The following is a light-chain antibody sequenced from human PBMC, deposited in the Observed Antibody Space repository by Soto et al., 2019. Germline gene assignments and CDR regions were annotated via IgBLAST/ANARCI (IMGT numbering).Light chain of an antibody. CDR1: RRVSSSN. J-gene: IGKJ1*01. CDR3: QQYGSARWT. V-gene: IGKV3-20*01. CDR2: GAS. Sequence: EIVVAQSPGTLSLSPGERATLSCRATRRVSSSNLAWYQQKPGQATRLLIYGASSRATGTTDRFSGSGSGTDSTVTIIRLDAGDFAVYYCQQYGSARWTFGKGTKVDIK.